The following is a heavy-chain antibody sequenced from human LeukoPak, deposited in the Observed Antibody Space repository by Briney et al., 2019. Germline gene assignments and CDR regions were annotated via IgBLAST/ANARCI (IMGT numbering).Heavy chain of an antibody. D-gene: IGHD3-22*01. CDR2: IYPGDSDT. CDR1: GYYFTTYW. J-gene: IGHJ3*02. Sequence: GESLKISCKGSGYYFTTYWIAWVRQMPGKGLEWMGIIYPGDSDTRYSPSFQGRVTISADKSISTAYLQWSSLKASDTAMYYCARERYGSNPDDAFDIWGQGTMVTVSS. CDR3: ARERYGSNPDDAFDI. V-gene: IGHV5-51*01.